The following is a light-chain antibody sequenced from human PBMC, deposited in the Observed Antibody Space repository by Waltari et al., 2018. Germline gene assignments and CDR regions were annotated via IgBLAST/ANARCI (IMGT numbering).Light chain of an antibody. V-gene: IGLV2-8*01. Sequence: QSALTQPPSASGSPGQSVSISCTGTSSDVGGYKYVSWYQQHPGQAPKLLIYEVSKRPAGVPDRFSDSKSGKTASLTVSGLQVEDEAGYYCSSYAGNNVVFGGGTKLTFL. CDR2: EVS. CDR1: SSDVGGYKY. CDR3: SSYAGNNVV. J-gene: IGLJ2*01.